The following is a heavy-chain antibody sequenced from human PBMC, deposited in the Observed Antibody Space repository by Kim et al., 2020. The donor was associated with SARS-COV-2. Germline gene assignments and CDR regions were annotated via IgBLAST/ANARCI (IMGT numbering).Heavy chain of an antibody. V-gene: IGHV4-34*01. Sequence: SETLSLTCAVYGGSFSGYYWSWIRQPPGKGLEWIGEINHSGSTNYNPSLKSRVTISVDTSKNQFSLKLSSVTAADTAVYYCARGGYYFPTFDYWGQGTLV. CDR2: INHSGST. J-gene: IGHJ4*02. D-gene: IGHD3-22*01. CDR3: ARGGYYFPTFDY. CDR1: GGSFSGYY.